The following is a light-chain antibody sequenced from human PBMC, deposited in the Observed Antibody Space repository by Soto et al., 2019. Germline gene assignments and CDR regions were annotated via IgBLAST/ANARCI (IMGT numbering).Light chain of an antibody. Sequence: SYELTQPPSVSVAPGKTASISCGGNNIGSTSVHWYQQRPGQAPVLLISSDSDRPSGIPERFSGSNSGNTATLTISRVEAGDEADYYCQVWDIDSALYVFGPGTKVTVL. J-gene: IGLJ1*01. CDR3: QVWDIDSALYV. CDR2: SDS. V-gene: IGLV3-21*04. CDR1: NIGSTS.